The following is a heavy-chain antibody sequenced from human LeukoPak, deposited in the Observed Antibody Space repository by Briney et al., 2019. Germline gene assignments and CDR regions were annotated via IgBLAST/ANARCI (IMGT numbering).Heavy chain of an antibody. CDR1: GFTFSTYW. D-gene: IGHD3-22*01. CDR3: AREQRISMIMMSRIWFDP. J-gene: IGHJ5*02. Sequence: AGGSLRLSCAASGFTFSTYWMHWVRQAPGKGLEWVANTKQDGSEKYYVDSVKGRFTISRDNAKNSLYLQMNGLRAKDTAVYYCAREQRISMIMMSRIWFDPWGQGTLVTVSS. CDR2: TKQDGSEK. V-gene: IGHV3-7*01.